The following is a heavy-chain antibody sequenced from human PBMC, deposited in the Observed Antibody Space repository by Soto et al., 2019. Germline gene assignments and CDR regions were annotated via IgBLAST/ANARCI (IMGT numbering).Heavy chain of an antibody. Sequence: GGSLRLSCAASGFTVSSNYMSWVRQAPGKGLEWVSVIYSGGSTYYADSGKGRFTISRDNSKNTLYLQMNSLRAEDTAVYYCVRYCSSTSCYIRSGDYWGQGTLVTVSS. CDR2: IYSGGST. V-gene: IGHV3-66*01. CDR3: VRYCSSTSCYIRSGDY. D-gene: IGHD2-2*02. CDR1: GFTVSSNY. J-gene: IGHJ4*02.